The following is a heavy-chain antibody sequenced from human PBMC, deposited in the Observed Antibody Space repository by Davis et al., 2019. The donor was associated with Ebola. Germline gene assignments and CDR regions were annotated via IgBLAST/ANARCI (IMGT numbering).Heavy chain of an antibody. Sequence: GESLKISCAASGFTFSDYYMSWIRQAPGKGLEWVSYISSSGSGGSTYYADSVKGRFTISRDNSKNTLYRQMNSLRAEDTAVYYCAKDPRGAVAGTCYFDYWGQGTLVTVSS. CDR3: AKDPRGAVAGTCYFDY. V-gene: IGHV3-11*01. J-gene: IGHJ4*02. D-gene: IGHD6-19*01. CDR2: ISSSGSGGST. CDR1: GFTFSDYY.